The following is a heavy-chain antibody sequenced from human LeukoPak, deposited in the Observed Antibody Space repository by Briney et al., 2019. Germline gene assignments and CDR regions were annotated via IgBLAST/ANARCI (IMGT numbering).Heavy chain of an antibody. D-gene: IGHD3-22*01. Sequence: SQTLSLTCTVSGGSISSGDYYWSWIRQPPGKGLEWIGYIYYSGSTYYNPSLKSRVTISVDTSKNQFSLKLSSVTAADAAVYYCARVYYDSSGYYYGDYFDYWGQGTLVTVSS. CDR2: IYYSGST. CDR3: ARVYYDSSGYYYGDYFDY. J-gene: IGHJ4*02. V-gene: IGHV4-30-4*01. CDR1: GGSISSGDYY.